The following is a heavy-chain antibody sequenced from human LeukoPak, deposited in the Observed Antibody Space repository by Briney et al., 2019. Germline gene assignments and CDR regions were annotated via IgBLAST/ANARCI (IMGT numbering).Heavy chain of an antibody. CDR1: GYTFTSYY. CDR2: INPSGGST. CDR3: ARDPHCGGDCYSGYYGMDV. J-gene: IGHJ6*02. V-gene: IGHV1-46*01. D-gene: IGHD2-21*02. Sequence: ASVKVSCKASGYTFTSYYMHWVRQAPGQGLEWMGIINPSGGSTSYAQKFQGRVTMTRDTSTSTVYMELSSLRSEDTAVYYCARDPHCGGDCYSGYYGMDVWGQGTTVTVSS.